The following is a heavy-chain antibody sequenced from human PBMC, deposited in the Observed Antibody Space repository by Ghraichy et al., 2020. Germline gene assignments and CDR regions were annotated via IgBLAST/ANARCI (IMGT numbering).Heavy chain of an antibody. D-gene: IGHD3-10*01. V-gene: IGHV4-31*03. CDR2: IYYSGST. CDR3: ARDTNYYGSGENWFDP. CDR1: GGSISSGGYY. Sequence: SETLSLTCTVSGGSISSGGYYWSWIRQHPGKGLEWIGYIYYSGSTYYNPSLKSRVTISVDTSKNQFSLKLSSVTAADTAVYYCARDTNYYGSGENWFDPWGQGTLVTVSS. J-gene: IGHJ5*02.